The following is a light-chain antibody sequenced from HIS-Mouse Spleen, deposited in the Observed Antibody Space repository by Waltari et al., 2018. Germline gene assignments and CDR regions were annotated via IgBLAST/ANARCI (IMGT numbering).Light chain of an antibody. CDR2: DVS. Sequence: QSALTQPRSVSGAPGQSVTISCTGTSRDVGGYYYVSWYQQHPDKAPKLMIYDVSKRPSGVPDRFSGSKSGNTASLTISGLQAEDEADYYCCSYAGSYTWVFGGGTKLTVL. V-gene: IGLV2-11*01. CDR1: SRDVGGYYY. CDR3: CSYAGSYTWV. J-gene: IGLJ3*02.